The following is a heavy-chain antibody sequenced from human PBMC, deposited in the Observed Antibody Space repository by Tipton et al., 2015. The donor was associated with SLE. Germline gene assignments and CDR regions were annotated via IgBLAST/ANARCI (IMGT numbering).Heavy chain of an antibody. CDR2: IYYSGST. CDR1: GGSISSYY. J-gene: IGHJ4*02. Sequence: TLSLTRTVSGGSISSYYWSWIRQPPGKGLEWIGYIYYSGSTNYNPSLKSRVTISVDTSKNQFSLKLSSVTAADTAVYYCAREDSSSSMDYWGQGTLVTVSS. D-gene: IGHD6-6*01. CDR3: AREDSSSSMDY. V-gene: IGHV4-59*01.